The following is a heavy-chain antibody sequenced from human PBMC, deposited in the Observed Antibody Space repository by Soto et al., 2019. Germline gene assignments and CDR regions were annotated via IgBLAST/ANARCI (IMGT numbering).Heavy chain of an antibody. V-gene: IGHV3-23*01. CDR3: VKLAGEQWMFEY. CDR1: GFTFSSYA. Sequence: EVHLLESGGGLVQPGGSLRLSCAASGFTFSSYAMSWVRQAPGKGLQWVSALSHTSTNIFYADSVKGRFTISRDNSKNTMSLQMNSLRAEDTAIYYCVKLAGEQWMFEYWGQGILVTVSS. J-gene: IGHJ4*02. D-gene: IGHD6-19*01. CDR2: LSHTSTNI.